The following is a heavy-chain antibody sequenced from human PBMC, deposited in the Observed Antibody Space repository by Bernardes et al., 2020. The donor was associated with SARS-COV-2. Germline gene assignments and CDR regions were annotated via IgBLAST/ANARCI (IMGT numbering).Heavy chain of an antibody. CDR2: IKQDGSEK. D-gene: IGHD3-10*01. V-gene: IGHV3-7*04. J-gene: IGHJ4*02. Sequence: GGSLRLSCAVSGFTFSSYWMSWVRQAPGKGLEWVANIKQDGSEKYYVDSVKGRFTISRDNAKKSLYLQMNSLRAEDTAVYYCARGFGRPWGQGTLVTVSS. CDR3: ARGFGRP. CDR1: GFTFSSYW.